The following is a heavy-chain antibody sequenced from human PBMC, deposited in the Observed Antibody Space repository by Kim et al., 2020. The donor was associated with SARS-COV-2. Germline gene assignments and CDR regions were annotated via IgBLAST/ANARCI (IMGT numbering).Heavy chain of an antibody. Sequence: AQKFQGRVTITADKSTSTAYMELSSLRSEDTAVYYCARGGNSGYYYGMDVWGQGTTVTVSS. V-gene: IGHV1-69*02. J-gene: IGHJ6*02. CDR3: ARGGNSGYYYGMDV. D-gene: IGHD2-21*02.